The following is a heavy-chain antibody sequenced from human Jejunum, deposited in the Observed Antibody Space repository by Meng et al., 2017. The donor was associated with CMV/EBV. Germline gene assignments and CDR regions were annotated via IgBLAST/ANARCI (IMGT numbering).Heavy chain of an antibody. J-gene: IGHJ4*02. CDR1: GCSISTYY. CDR3: ARHQNGGTYPLDY. V-gene: IGHV4-59*08. Sequence: HVPLRESGPGLVKPSGPLPPTCAVSGCSISTYYWSWIRQPPGKGLEWIGNNYYSGSTNYNPSLASRVTISVDSSKNQFSLKLSSVTAADTAVYYCARHQNGGTYPLDYWGQGTLVTVSS. D-gene: IGHD3-16*02. CDR2: NYYSGST.